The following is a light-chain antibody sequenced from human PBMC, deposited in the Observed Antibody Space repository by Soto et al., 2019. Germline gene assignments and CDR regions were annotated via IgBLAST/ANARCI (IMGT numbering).Light chain of an antibody. J-gene: IGKJ1*01. CDR3: QQYGSSPWT. V-gene: IGKV3-20*01. Sequence: EIVLTQSPGSMSLSPGDRATLSCRASQSVSRNSLAWYQQKPGQAHRPRMYGAFTMATGIPDRFSGSGSGTDFTLTINRLEPEDFAVYYCQQYGSSPWTFGQGTEVEVK. CDR1: QSVSRNS. CDR2: GAF.